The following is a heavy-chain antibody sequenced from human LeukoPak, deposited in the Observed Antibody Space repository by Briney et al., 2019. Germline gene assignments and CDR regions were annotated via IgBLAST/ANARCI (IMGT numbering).Heavy chain of an antibody. D-gene: IGHD2-2*01. CDR3: ARLLGHCSSTSCPKGPWFDP. CDR2: IYYSGST. V-gene: IGHV4-39*01. CDR1: GGSISSSSYY. Sequence: SETLSLTCTVSGGSISSSSYYWGWIRQPPGKGLEWIGSIYYSGSTYYNPSLKSRVTISVDTSKNQFSLKLSSVTAADTAVYYCARLLGHCSSTSCPKGPWFDPWGQGTLVTVSS. J-gene: IGHJ5*02.